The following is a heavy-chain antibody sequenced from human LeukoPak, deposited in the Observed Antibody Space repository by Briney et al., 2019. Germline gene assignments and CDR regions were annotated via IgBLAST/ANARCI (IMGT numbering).Heavy chain of an antibody. D-gene: IGHD2-15*01. V-gene: IGHV3-7*03. CDR3: ARILA. CDR2: IKPDGSEK. CDR1: GFTLNNYL. Sequence: GSPKLPRVGSGFTLNNYLVDLGRQAPGKGLEWVANIKPDGSEKYYVDSVKGRFTISRDNAKNSLYLQMDSLRAEDTAVYYCARILAWGQGTLVTVSS. J-gene: IGHJ5*02.